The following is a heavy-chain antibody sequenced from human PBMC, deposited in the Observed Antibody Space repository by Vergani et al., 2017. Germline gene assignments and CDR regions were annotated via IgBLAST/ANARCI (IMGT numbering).Heavy chain of an antibody. D-gene: IGHD3-22*01. Sequence: QMQLVQSGAEVKKTGSSVKVSCKASGYTFTYRYLHWVRQAPGQALEWMGWITPFNGNTNYAQKFQDRVTITRERSMSTAYMELSSLRSEDTAMYYCASSGDSSGYPSTRYGMDVWGQGTTVTVSS. J-gene: IGHJ6*02. V-gene: IGHV1-45*02. CDR3: ASSGDSSGYPSTRYGMDV. CDR1: GYTFTYRY. CDR2: ITPFNGNT.